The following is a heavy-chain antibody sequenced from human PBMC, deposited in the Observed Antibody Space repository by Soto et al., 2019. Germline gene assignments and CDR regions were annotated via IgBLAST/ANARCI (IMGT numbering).Heavy chain of an antibody. CDR1: GGSINSGNFY. V-gene: IGHV4-31*03. Sequence: KSSETLSLTCTVSGGSINSGNFYCCCIRELPWNGLELIGFTYYSGVPYYNPSLKSRVTISVDTSMNRFSLTLTSVTAADTARYYCARDQAPYYDSWSGSSRDGYYGMDVWGPGITVTVSS. D-gene: IGHD3-3*01. J-gene: IGHJ6*02. CDR2: TYYSGVP. CDR3: ARDQAPYYDSWSGSSRDGYYGMDV.